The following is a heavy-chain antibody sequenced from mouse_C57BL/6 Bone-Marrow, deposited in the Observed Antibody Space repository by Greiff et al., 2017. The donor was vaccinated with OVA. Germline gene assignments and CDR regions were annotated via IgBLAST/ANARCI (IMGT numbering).Heavy chain of an antibody. V-gene: IGHV5-9*01. CDR1: GFTFSSYT. CDR3: ARHNYGSSPFAY. D-gene: IGHD1-1*01. Sequence: EVQGVESGGGLVKPGGSLKLSCAASGFTFSSYTMSWVRQTPEKRLEWVATISGGGGNTYYPDSVKGRFTISRDNAKNTLYLQMSSLRSEDTALYYCARHNYGSSPFAYWGQGTLVTVSA. J-gene: IGHJ3*01. CDR2: ISGGGGNT.